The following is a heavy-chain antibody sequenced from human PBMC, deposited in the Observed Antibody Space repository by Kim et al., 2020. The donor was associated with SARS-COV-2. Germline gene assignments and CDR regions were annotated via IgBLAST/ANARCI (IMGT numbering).Heavy chain of an antibody. V-gene: IGHV3-11*05. CDR3: ARDTPWGAYYFDY. CDR2: ISSSSSYT. J-gene: IGHJ4*02. D-gene: IGHD1-26*01. Sequence: GGSLRLSCAASGFTFSDYYMSWIRQAPGKGLEWVSYISSSSSYTNYADSVKGRFTISRDNAKNSLYLQMNSLRAEDTAVYYCARDTPWGAYYFDYWGQGTLVTVSS. CDR1: GFTFSDYY.